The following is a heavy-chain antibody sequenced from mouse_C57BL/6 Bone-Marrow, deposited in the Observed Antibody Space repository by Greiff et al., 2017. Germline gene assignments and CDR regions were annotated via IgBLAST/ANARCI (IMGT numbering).Heavy chain of an antibody. CDR2: IDPENGDT. V-gene: IGHV14-4*01. J-gene: IGHJ2*01. Sequence: SGAELVRPGASVKLSCTASGFNIKDDYMHWVKQRPEQGLEWIGWIDPENGDTEYASKFQGKATITADTSSNTAYLQLSSLTSEDTAVYYCTTWRGDYFDYWGQGTTLTVSS. CDR3: TTWRGDYFDY. CDR1: GFNIKDDY.